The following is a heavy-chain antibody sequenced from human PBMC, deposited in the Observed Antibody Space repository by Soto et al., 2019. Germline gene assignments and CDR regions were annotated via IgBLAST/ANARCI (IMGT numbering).Heavy chain of an antibody. D-gene: IGHD6-19*01. CDR3: ARGVAVAGTPPWFDP. CDR1: GYSISSGYY. Sequence: SETLSLTCAVSGYSISSGYYWGWIRQPPGKGLEWIGSIYHSGSTYYNPSLKSRVTISVETSKNQFSLKLSSVTAADTAVYYCARGVAVAGTPPWFDPWGQGTLFTVSS. J-gene: IGHJ5*02. V-gene: IGHV4-38-2*01. CDR2: IYHSGST.